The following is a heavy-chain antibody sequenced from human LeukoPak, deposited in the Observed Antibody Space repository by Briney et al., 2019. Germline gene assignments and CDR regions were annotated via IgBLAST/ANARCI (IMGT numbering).Heavy chain of an antibody. Sequence: SETLSLTCAVYGGSFSGYYWSWIRQPPGKGLEWIGEINHSGSTNYNPSLKSRVTISVDMSKNQFSLKLSSVTAADTAVYYCARSGSGYNDYWGQGTLVTVSS. V-gene: IGHV4-34*01. CDR3: ARSGSGYNDY. J-gene: IGHJ4*02. CDR1: GGSFSGYY. D-gene: IGHD3-22*01. CDR2: INHSGST.